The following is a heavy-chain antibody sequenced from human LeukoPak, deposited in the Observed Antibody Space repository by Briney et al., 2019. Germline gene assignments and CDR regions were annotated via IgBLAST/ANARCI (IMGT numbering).Heavy chain of an antibody. CDR2: ISSSGSTI. Sequence: GGSLRLSCAASGFTFSRYEMNWVRQAPGKGLEWVSYISSSGSTIYYADSVKGRFTISRDNAKNSLYLQMNSLRAEDTAVYYCARDIEAAGLFLDYWGQGTLVTVSS. V-gene: IGHV3-48*03. J-gene: IGHJ4*02. D-gene: IGHD6-13*01. CDR1: GFTFSRYE. CDR3: ARDIEAAGLFLDY.